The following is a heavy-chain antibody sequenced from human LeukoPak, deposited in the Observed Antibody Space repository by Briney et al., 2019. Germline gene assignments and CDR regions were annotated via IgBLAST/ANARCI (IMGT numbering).Heavy chain of an antibody. V-gene: IGHV1-18*01. Sequence: GASAKVSCKASGYTFTSYGISWVRQAPGQGLEWMGWISAYNGNTDYAQSLQGRVTMTIDTSTSTVYMELRSLRSDDTAVYYCARDVGRSYDLDYWGQGTLVTVSS. CDR2: ISAYNGNT. CDR3: ARDVGRSYDLDY. J-gene: IGHJ4*02. D-gene: IGHD3-16*01. CDR1: GYTFTSYG.